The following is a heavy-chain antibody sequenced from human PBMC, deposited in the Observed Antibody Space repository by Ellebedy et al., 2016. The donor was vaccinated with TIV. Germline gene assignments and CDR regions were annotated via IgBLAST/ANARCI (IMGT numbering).Heavy chain of an antibody. J-gene: IGHJ4*02. V-gene: IGHV3-33*01. CDR1: VVTFSSYG. D-gene: IGHD1-26*01. CDR3: ARDPSFGGSYSPQYYFDY. Sequence: GESLKISCAASVVTFSSYGMHWVRQAPGKGLEWVAVIWYDGSNKYYADSVKGRFTISRDNSKNTLYLQMNSLRAEETAVYYCARDPSFGGSYSPQYYFDYWGQGTLVTVSS. CDR2: IWYDGSNK.